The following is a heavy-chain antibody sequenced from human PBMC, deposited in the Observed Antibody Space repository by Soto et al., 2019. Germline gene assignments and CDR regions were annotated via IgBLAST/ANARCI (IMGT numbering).Heavy chain of an antibody. J-gene: IGHJ6*03. CDR2: IKQDGSEK. D-gene: IGHD6-13*01. CDR3: ARELIAAAGIWYYYYMDV. V-gene: IGHV3-7*01. Sequence: GGSLRLSCAASGFTFSSYLMSWVRQAPGKGLEWVANIKQDGSEKYYVDSVKGRFTISRDNAKNSLYLQMNSLRAEDTAVYYCARELIAAAGIWYYYYMDVWGKGTTVTVSS. CDR1: GFTFSSYL.